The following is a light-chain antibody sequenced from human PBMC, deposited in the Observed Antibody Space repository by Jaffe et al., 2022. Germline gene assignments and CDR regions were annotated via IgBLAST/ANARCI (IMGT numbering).Light chain of an antibody. V-gene: IGKV2-29*02. Sequence: DIVLTQTPLSLSVTPGQAASISCKSSQSLLHSNGRTSLYWYMQKPGQSPHLLIYEVSSRFSGVPDKFYGSGSGTDFTLTISRVEAEDVGVYYCMQGIHLPLTFGGGTKVEIK. CDR1: QSLLHSNGRTS. CDR3: MQGIHLPLT. CDR2: EVS. J-gene: IGKJ4*01.